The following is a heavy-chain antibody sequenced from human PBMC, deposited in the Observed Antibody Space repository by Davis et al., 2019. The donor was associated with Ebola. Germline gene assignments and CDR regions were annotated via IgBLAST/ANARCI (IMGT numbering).Heavy chain of an antibody. J-gene: IGHJ6*02. Sequence: AASVQVSCKASGYTFTSYAMHWVRQAPGQRLEWMGWINAGNGNTKYSQKFQGRVTITRDTSASTAYMELSSLGSEDTAVYYCARDSRRTVYYYYYGMDVWGQGTTVTVSS. CDR2: INAGNGNT. V-gene: IGHV1-3*01. D-gene: IGHD4-17*01. CDR3: ARDSRRTVYYYYYGMDV. CDR1: GYTFTSYA.